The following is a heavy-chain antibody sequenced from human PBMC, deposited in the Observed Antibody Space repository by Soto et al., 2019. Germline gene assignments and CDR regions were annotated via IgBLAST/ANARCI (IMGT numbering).Heavy chain of an antibody. V-gene: IGHV3-21*01. J-gene: IGHJ4*02. Sequence: EVQLVESGGGLVKPGGSLRLSCAASGFTFSSYSMNWVRQAPGKGLEWVSSISSSSSYIYYADSVKGRFTISRDNAKNSLYLQLNSRRAEDTAVYYCAADSSGWYEGGNWFDYWGQGTLVTVSS. D-gene: IGHD6-19*01. CDR1: GFTFSSYS. CDR2: ISSSSSYI. CDR3: AADSSGWYEGGNWFDY.